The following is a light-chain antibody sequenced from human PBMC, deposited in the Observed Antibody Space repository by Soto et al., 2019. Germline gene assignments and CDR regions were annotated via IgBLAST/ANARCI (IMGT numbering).Light chain of an antibody. CDR2: EVS. J-gene: IGLJ2*01. V-gene: IGLV2-8*01. Sequence: QSVLTQPPSASGSPGQSVTISCTGTASDIGNYNYVSWYQQHPGKAPKLVIYEVSMRPSGVPDRFSGSKSGNTASLTVSGLQAEDEADYYCSSYAGPKNLIFGGGTKLTVL. CDR1: ASDIGNYNY. CDR3: SSYAGPKNLI.